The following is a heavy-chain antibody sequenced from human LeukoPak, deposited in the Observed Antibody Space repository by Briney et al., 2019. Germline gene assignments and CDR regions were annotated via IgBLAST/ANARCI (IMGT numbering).Heavy chain of an antibody. CDR2: IIPIFGIA. V-gene: IGHV1-69*04. CDR3: AKIVLVVAWAMDV. Sequence: SVKVSCKASGGTFSSYAISWVRQAPGQGLEWMGRIIPIFGIANYAQKFQGRVTITADKSTSTAYMELSSLRSEHTALYYCAKIVLVVAWAMDVWGQGTTVTVSS. J-gene: IGHJ6*02. D-gene: IGHD2-15*01. CDR1: GGTFSSYA.